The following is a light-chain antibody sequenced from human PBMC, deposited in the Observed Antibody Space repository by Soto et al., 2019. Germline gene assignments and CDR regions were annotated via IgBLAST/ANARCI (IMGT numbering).Light chain of an antibody. CDR1: QSIHTS. CDR3: QQYDNWPPTWT. Sequence: TQSPSTLSLSPGERATLSCRASQSIHTSLAWYQQKPGQPPRLLIYGASTRATGTPARFSGSGSGTEFTLTISSLRSEDFAVYYCQQYDNWPPTWTFGQGTKVDIK. J-gene: IGKJ1*01. CDR2: GAS. V-gene: IGKV3-15*01.